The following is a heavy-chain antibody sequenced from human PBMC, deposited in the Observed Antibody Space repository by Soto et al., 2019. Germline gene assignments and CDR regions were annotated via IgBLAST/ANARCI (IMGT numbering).Heavy chain of an antibody. Sequence: SETLSLTCTVSGGSISSGNYDWSWIRQPPGKGLEWVGFISYSGRTYYSLSLKSRVTISVDTSKNQFSLNLSFVTAADTAVYYCATMGTPATGLYYFDYWGQGTLVP. D-gene: IGHD5-18*01. J-gene: IGHJ4*02. CDR3: ATMGTPATGLYYFDY. CDR1: GGSISSGNYD. CDR2: ISYSGRT. V-gene: IGHV4-30-4*01.